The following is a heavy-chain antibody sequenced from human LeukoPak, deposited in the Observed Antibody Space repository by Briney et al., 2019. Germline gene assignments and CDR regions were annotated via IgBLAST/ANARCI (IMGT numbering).Heavy chain of an antibody. V-gene: IGHV4-39*07. D-gene: IGHD5-24*01. CDR3: ASGGDGYNLVY. Sequence: PSETLSLTCTVSGGSISSSSYYWGWIRQPPGKALEWIGNIFYSGSTYYSPSLKSRVTISVDTSKNQFSLKLSSVTAADTAVYYCASGGDGYNLVYWGQGTLVTVSS. J-gene: IGHJ4*02. CDR2: IFYSGST. CDR1: GGSISSSSYY.